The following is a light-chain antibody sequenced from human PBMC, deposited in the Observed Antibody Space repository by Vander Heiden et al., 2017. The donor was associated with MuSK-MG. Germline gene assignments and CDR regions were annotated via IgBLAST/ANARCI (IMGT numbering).Light chain of an antibody. CDR3: QQSDSNLMYT. J-gene: IGKJ2*01. CDR2: AAS. V-gene: IGKV1-39*01. CDR1: QNISSY. Sequence: DIQMTQSPSSLSASVGDRVTITCRTSQNISSYLNWYQQKPGKAPKLLIYAASSLQSGVPSRFSGSGSGTDFTLTISSRQPEDFATYYCQQSDSNLMYTFGQGTKLEIK.